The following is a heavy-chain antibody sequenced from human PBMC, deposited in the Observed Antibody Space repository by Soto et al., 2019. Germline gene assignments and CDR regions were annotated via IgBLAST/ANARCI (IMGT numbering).Heavy chain of an antibody. CDR2: IIPIFGTA. CDR1: GGTFSSYA. D-gene: IGHD6-19*01. CDR3: ARVAIAVAGIRAFDI. Sequence: ASVKVSCKASGGTFSSYAISWVRQAPGQGLEWMGGIIPIFGTANYAQKFQGRVTITADESTSTAYMELSSLRSEDTAVYYCARVAIAVAGIRAFDIWGQGTMVTVSS. J-gene: IGHJ3*02. V-gene: IGHV1-69*13.